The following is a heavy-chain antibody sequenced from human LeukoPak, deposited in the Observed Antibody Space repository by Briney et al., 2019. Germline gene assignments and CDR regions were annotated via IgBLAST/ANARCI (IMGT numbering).Heavy chain of an antibody. V-gene: IGHV1-46*01. CDR2: INPSGGST. Sequence: ASVKVSCKASGYTFTSYYMHWVRQAPGQGLEWMGIINPSGGSTSYAQKFQGRVTMTRDTSTSTVYMEPSSLRSEDTAVYYCAREGIAVAGILDYFDYWGQGTLVTVSS. J-gene: IGHJ4*02. CDR3: AREGIAVAGILDYFDY. CDR1: GYTFTSYY. D-gene: IGHD6-19*01.